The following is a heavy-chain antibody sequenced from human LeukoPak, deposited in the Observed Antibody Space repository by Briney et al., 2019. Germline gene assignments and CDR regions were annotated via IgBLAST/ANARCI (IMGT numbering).Heavy chain of an antibody. D-gene: IGHD3-10*01. V-gene: IGHV1-2*04. J-gene: IGHJ3*02. CDR3: ARDVEPGELRDAFDI. Sequence: GASVKVSCKASGYTFTGYYMHWVRQAPGQGLEWMGWINPNSGGTNYAQKFQGWVTMTRDTSISTAYMELSRLRSDDTAVYYCARDVEPGELRDAFDIWGQGTMVTVSS. CDR2: INPNSGGT. CDR1: GYTFTGYY.